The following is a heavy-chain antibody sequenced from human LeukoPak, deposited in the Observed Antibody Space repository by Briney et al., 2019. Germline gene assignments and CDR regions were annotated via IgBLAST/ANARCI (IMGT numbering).Heavy chain of an antibody. CDR2: ISSSGSTI. CDR3: ARAVGRITEFAY. D-gene: IGHD3-10*01. CDR1: GFTFSDYG. Sequence: HPGGSLRLSCAASGFTFSDYGMQWVRQAPGKGLEWVSYISSSGSTIYYADSVKGRFTISRDNSKNTLYLQMNSLRADDTAVYYCARAVGRITEFAYWGQGTLVTVSS. V-gene: IGHV3-48*01. J-gene: IGHJ4*02.